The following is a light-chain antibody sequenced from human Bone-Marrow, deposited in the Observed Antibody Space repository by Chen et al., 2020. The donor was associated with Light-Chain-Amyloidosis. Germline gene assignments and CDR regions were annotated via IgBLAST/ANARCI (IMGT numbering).Light chain of an antibody. V-gene: IGKV1-5*03. Sequence: DIRMTQSPSTLSASVGDRVTITCRASQKIGDWLAWFQQKPGKAPKLLISKGSNLESGVPSRFTGSGSGTEFTLTINSLQPDDCATYFCQQYRSFTFTFGQGTKL. CDR1: QKIGDW. CDR3: QQYRSFTFT. J-gene: IGKJ2*01. CDR2: KGS.